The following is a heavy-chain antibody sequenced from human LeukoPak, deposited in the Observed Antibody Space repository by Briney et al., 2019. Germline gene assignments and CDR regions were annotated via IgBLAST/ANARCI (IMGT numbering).Heavy chain of an antibody. CDR1: GFTFSSYE. V-gene: IGHV3-48*03. CDR2: ISSSGSTI. CDR3: AREEDYGMDV. J-gene: IGHJ6*02. Sequence: GSLSLSCAASGFTFSSYEMNWVRQAPGKGLEWVSYISSSGSTIYYADSVKGRFTISRDNAKNSLYLQMNSLRAEDTAVYYCAREEDYGMDVWGQGTTVTVSS.